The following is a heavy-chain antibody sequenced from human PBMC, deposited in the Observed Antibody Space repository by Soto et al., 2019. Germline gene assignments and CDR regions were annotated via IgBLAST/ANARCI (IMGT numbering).Heavy chain of an antibody. CDR3: ARDLRGVYGSGSQPVWYYGMDV. V-gene: IGHV1-69*13. J-gene: IGHJ6*02. D-gene: IGHD3-10*01. Sequence: ASVKVSCKASGGTFSSYAISWVRQAPGQGLEWMGGIIPIFGTANYAQKFQGRVTITADESTSTAYMELSSLRSEDTAVYYCARDLRGVYGSGSQPVWYYGMDVWGQGTKVTVSS. CDR1: GGTFSSYA. CDR2: IIPIFGTA.